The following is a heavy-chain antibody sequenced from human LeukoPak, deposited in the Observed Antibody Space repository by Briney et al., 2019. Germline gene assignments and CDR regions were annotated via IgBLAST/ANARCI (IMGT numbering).Heavy chain of an antibody. V-gene: IGHV3-48*03. CDR2: ISSSGSTI. CDR3: ARTSYSSGWSPFDY. J-gene: IGHJ4*02. Sequence: GGSLRLSCAASGFTFSNYEMNWVRQAPGKGLQWVSYISSSGSTIYYADSVQGRFTISRDNGENSLYLQMNSLRAEDTAVFYCARTSYSSGWSPFDYWGQGTLVSVSS. CDR1: GFTFSNYE. D-gene: IGHD6-19*01.